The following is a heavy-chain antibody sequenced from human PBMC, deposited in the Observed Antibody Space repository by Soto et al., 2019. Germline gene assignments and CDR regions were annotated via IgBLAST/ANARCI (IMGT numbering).Heavy chain of an antibody. CDR2: IDPSDSYT. CDR3: ESLDPIRYCSSTSCYLPNSTDYYYYYGMDV. Sequence: GESLKISCKGSGYSFTSYWISWVRQMPGKGLEWMGRIDPSDSYTNYSPSFQGHVTISADKSISTAYLQWSSLKASDTAMYYCESLDPIRYCSSTSCYLPNSTDYYYYYGMDVSGKGTKVTV. V-gene: IGHV5-10-1*01. J-gene: IGHJ6*04. D-gene: IGHD2-2*01. CDR1: GYSFTSYW.